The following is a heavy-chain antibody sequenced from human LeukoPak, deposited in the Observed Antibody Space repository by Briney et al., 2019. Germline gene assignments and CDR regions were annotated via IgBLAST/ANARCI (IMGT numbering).Heavy chain of an antibody. J-gene: IGHJ4*02. D-gene: IGHD2-15*01. CDR1: GFTFSSYA. CDR3: ARGVVGDTYCSGGSCSPRYYFDY. CDR2: IWDDESKK. Sequence: PGRSLRLSCAASGFTFSSYAMHWVRQAPGKGLEWVAVIWDDESKKYYADSVKGRFTISRDNSKNTPYLQMNSLGAEDTAVYYCARGVVGDTYCSGGSCSPRYYFDYWGLGTLVTVSS. V-gene: IGHV3-33*08.